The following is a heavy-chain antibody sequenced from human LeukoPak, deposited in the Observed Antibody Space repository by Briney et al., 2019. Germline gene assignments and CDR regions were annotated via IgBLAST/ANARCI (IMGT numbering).Heavy chain of an antibody. D-gene: IGHD2-15*01. Sequence: GGSLRLSCAASGFTFSSYWMSWVRQAPGKGLEWVANIKQDGSEKYYVDSVKGRFTISRDNAKNSLYLQMNSLRAEDTAVYYCAREALDCSGGTCLSVPTDYWGQGTLVTVSS. V-gene: IGHV3-7*01. J-gene: IGHJ4*02. CDR2: IKQDGSEK. CDR3: AREALDCSGGTCLSVPTDY. CDR1: GFTFSSYW.